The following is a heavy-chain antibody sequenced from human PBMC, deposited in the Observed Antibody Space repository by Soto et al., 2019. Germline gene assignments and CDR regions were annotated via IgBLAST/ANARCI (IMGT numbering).Heavy chain of an antibody. V-gene: IGHV1-46*01. CDR2: VNPSGGST. CDR3: AREGAGASAYYGMDV. Sequence: ASVKVSCKASGYTFTSYYMHWVRHAPGQGLEWMGIVNPSGGSTSYAQKFQGRVTMTRDTSTSTVYMELSSLRSEDTAVYYCAREGAGASAYYGMDVWGQGTTVTVS. D-gene: IGHD1-26*01. CDR1: GYTFTSYY. J-gene: IGHJ6*02.